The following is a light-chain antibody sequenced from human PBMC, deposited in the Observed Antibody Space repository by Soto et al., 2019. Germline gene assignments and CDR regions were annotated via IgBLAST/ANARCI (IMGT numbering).Light chain of an antibody. CDR1: ISDVGSYNF. Sequence: QSALTQPASVSGSPGQSITISCTGTISDVGSYNFVSWYQQYPGKVPKLIVYEGTKRPSGVSNRFSGSKSGNTASLTISGLQAEDEADYYCFSYAGSTYVFGTGTKVTGL. V-gene: IGLV2-23*01. CDR2: EGT. J-gene: IGLJ1*01. CDR3: FSYAGSTYV.